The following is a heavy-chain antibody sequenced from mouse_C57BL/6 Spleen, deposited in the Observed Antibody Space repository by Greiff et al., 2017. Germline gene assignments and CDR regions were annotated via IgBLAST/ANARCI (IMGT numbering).Heavy chain of an antibody. V-gene: IGHV1-55*01. CDR1: GYTFTSYW. CDR2: IYPGSGST. J-gene: IGHJ3*01. Sequence: QVHVKQSGAELVKPGASVKMSCKASGYTFTSYWITWVKQRPGQGLEWIGDIYPGSGSTNYNEKFKSKATLTVDTSSSTAYMQLSSLTSEDSAVYYCASYDYGSSYDSFAYWGQGTLVTVSA. CDR3: ASYDYGSSYDSFAY. D-gene: IGHD1-1*01.